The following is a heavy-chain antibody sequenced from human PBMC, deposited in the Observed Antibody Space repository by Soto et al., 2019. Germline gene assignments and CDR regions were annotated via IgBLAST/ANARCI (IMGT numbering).Heavy chain of an antibody. CDR1: GFTVSSNY. D-gene: IGHD2-2*01. J-gene: IGHJ3*02. CDR2: IYSGGST. CDR3: ARDQWYCSSTSCFAFDI. Sequence: GGSLRLSCAASGFTVSSNYMSWVRQAPGKGLEWVSVIYSGGSTYYADSVKGRFTISRDNSKNTLYLQMNSLRAEDTAVYYCARDQWYCSSTSCFAFDIWGQGTMVTVSS. V-gene: IGHV3-53*01.